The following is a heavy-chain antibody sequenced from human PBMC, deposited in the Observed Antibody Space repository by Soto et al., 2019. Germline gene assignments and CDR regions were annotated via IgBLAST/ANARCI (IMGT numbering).Heavy chain of an antibody. J-gene: IGHJ4*02. CDR2: INPTGGST. Sequence: QVQLVQSGAEVKKPGASVTVSCRASGYTFTHYYIHGVRQAPGQGLEWLGIINPTGGSTNYAHEFQGRVTLTMDTSTSTVYMELSGLRSEDTAVFYCARDLAAADHWGPGTRVTVSS. D-gene: IGHD6-13*01. V-gene: IGHV1-46*01. CDR1: GYTFTHYY. CDR3: ARDLAAADH.